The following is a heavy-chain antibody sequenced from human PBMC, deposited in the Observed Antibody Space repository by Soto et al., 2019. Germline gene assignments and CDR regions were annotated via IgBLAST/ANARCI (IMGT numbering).Heavy chain of an antibody. CDR2: IYATGSS. J-gene: IGHJ5*02. CDR3: VRDGTKNLRDWLAP. CDR1: GASLACYY. D-gene: IGHD1-1*01. Sequence: PSETFSSSCNVSGASLACYYWSWIRQPPGKVLEWIGRIYATGSSDYNPSLKSRLTMSVDMSKKNFSLTLRSVTAADTAMYYCVRDGTKNLRDWLAPLGQRIFVTVSS. V-gene: IGHV4-4*07.